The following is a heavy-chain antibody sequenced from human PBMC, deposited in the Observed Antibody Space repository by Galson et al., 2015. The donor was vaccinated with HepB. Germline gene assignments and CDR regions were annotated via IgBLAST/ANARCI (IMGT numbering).Heavy chain of an antibody. D-gene: IGHD2-2*01. J-gene: IGHJ5*02. CDR3: ARDSCSSTSCFNWFDP. Sequence: SLRLSCAASGFTFSSYAMHWVRQAPGKGLEWVAVISYDGSNKYYADSVKGRFTISRDNSKNTLYLQMNSLRAEDTAVYYCARDSCSSTSCFNWFDPWGQGTLVTVSS. V-gene: IGHV3-30-3*01. CDR1: GFTFSSYA. CDR2: ISYDGSNK.